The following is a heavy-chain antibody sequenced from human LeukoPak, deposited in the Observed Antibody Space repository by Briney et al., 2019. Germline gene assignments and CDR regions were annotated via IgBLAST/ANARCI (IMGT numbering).Heavy chain of an antibody. CDR2: MNPNSGNT. Sequence: GASVKVSCKASGYTFTSYDINWVRQATGQELEWMGWMNPNSGNTGYAQKFQGRVTMTRNTSISTAYMELSSLRSEDTAVYYCARGLYYYDSSGYYYSYFDYWGQGTLVTVSS. V-gene: IGHV1-8*01. D-gene: IGHD3-22*01. CDR3: ARGLYYYDSSGYYYSYFDY. J-gene: IGHJ4*02. CDR1: GYTFTSYD.